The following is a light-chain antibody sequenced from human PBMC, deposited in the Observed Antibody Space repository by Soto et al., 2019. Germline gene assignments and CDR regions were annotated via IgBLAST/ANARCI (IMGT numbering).Light chain of an antibody. J-gene: IGLJ2*01. CDR1: SSDVGGYNY. CDR3: RSYTSSSTLVV. V-gene: IGLV2-14*01. CDR2: DVS. Sequence: QSALTKPDSVSGSPGQSITISCTGTSSDVGGYNYVSWYQQHPGKAPKHMMYDVSNRPSGVSNRFSGSKSGNTASLTISGLQAEDEADYYCRSYTSSSTLVVFGGGTKLTVL.